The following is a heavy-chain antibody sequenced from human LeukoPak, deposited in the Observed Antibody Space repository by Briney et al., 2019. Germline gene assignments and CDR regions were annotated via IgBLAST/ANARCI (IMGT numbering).Heavy chain of an antibody. J-gene: IGHJ4*02. CDR2: ISYDGSNK. D-gene: IGHD3-3*01. CDR3: ARAMTGGIGDFWSGYSEY. Sequence: GRSLRLSCAASGFTFSSCAMHWVRQAPGKGLEWVAVISYDGSNKYRADSVKGRFTISRDNSKNTLYLQMNSLRAEDTAVYYCARAMTGGIGDFWSGYSEYWGQGTLVTVSS. CDR1: GFTFSSCA. V-gene: IGHV3-30-3*01.